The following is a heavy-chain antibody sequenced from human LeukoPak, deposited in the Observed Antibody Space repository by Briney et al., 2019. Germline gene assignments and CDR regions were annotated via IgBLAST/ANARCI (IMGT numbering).Heavy chain of an antibody. J-gene: IGHJ3*01. D-gene: IGHD3-10*01. CDR3: AKPSNYYGSATDAFDF. V-gene: IGHV4-34*01. CDR2: INHSGST. Sequence: SETLSLTCAVYGGSFSGYYWSGIRQPPGKGLEGTGEINHSGSTNYNQSLKSRVTISVDTSKNKFSLKLSSVTAADTAVYYCAKPSNYYGSATDAFDFWGQGTMVTVSS. CDR1: GGSFSGYY.